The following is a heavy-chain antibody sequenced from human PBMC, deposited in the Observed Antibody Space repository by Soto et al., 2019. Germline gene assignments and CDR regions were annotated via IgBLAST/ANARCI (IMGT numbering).Heavy chain of an antibody. D-gene: IGHD3-22*01. CDR2: IYYSGST. CDR3: ARGYYYDSSGYYNEVYFDD. J-gene: IGHJ4*02. V-gene: IGHV4-59*01. CDR1: GGSISSYY. Sequence: SETLSLTCTVSGGSISSYYWSWIRQPPGKGLEWIGYIYYSGSTNYNPSLKSRVTISVDTSKNQFSLKLSSVTAADTAVYYCARGYYYDSSGYYNEVYFDDWGQGTLVTVSS.